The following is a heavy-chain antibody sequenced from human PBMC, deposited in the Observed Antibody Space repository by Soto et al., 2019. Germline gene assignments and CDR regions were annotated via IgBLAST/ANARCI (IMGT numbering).Heavy chain of an antibody. CDR2: ISGSGGST. J-gene: IGHJ4*02. D-gene: IGHD2-2*01. CDR1: GFTFSSYA. V-gene: IGHV3-23*01. Sequence: GGSLRLSCAASGFTFSSYAMSWVRQAPGKGLEWVSAISGSGGSTYYADSVKGRFTISRDNSKNTLYLQMNSLRAEDTAVYYCAKTVEVVVPAATYYFDYWGQGTLVTVSS. CDR3: AKTVEVVVPAATYYFDY.